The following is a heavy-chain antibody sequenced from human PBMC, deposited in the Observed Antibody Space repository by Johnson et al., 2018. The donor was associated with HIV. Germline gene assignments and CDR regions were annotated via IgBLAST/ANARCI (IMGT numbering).Heavy chain of an antibody. V-gene: IGHV3-30*18. CDR3: AKLPGGQEAAFDI. CDR1: GFTFSSYA. Sequence: QVQLLESGGGLVQPGGSLRLSCAASGFTFSSYAMHWVRQAPGKGLEWVAVISYDGSNKYYADSVKGRFTISRDNSKNTLYLQMNGLRAEDPAVYYCAKLPGGQEAAFDIWGQGTMVTVSS. CDR2: ISYDGSNK. J-gene: IGHJ3*02. D-gene: IGHD3-10*01.